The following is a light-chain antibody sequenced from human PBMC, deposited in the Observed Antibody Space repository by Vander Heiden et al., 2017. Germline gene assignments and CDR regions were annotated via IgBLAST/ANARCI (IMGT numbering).Light chain of an antibody. CDR1: KLGDKY. CDR2: QDS. V-gene: IGLV3-1*01. CDR3: QAWDSSTYVV. Sequence: YELTQPSSVSVSPGQTASITCSGDKLGDKYACWYQQKPGQSPVLVIYQDSKRPSGIPERFSGSNSGNTATLTISGTQAMDEADYYCQAWDSSTYVVFGGGTKLTVL. J-gene: IGLJ2*01.